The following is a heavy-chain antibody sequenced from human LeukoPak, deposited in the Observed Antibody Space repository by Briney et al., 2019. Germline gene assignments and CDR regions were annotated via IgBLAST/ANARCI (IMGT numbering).Heavy chain of an antibody. CDR3: ATMVRGVITQTTPWNWFDP. CDR1: GGSFSGYY. J-gene: IGHJ5*02. Sequence: PSETLSLTCAVYGGSFSGYYWSWLRQPPGKGLEWIGELNHSGSTDYNPSLKSRVTISVDTSKNQFSLKLSSVTAADTAVYYCATMVRGVITQTTPWNWFDPWGQGTLVTVSS. CDR2: LNHSGST. V-gene: IGHV4-34*01. D-gene: IGHD3-10*01.